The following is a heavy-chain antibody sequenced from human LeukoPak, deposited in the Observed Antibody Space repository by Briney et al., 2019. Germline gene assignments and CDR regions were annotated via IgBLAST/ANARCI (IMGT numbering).Heavy chain of an antibody. CDR2: IRSSGTTT. D-gene: IGHD3-10*01. Sequence: GGSLRLSCAASGFTFSTYSMNWVRQAPGKGLEWVSYIRSSGTTTYYADSVEGRFTISRDNGKNSLYLQMNSLRAEDTAVYYCAKDLSPFGFYYYYGMDVWGQGTTVTVSS. J-gene: IGHJ6*02. V-gene: IGHV3-48*01. CDR3: AKDLSPFGFYYYYGMDV. CDR1: GFTFSTYS.